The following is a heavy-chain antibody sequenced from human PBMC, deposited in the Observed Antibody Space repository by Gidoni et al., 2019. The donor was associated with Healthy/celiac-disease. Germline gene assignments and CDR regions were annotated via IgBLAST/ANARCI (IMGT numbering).Heavy chain of an antibody. CDR1: GGSVSSGSYY. V-gene: IGHV4-61*01. CDR2: IYYSGST. CDR3: SCIAVNAELDY. J-gene: IGHJ4*02. D-gene: IGHD6-19*01. Sequence: QVQLQESGPGLVKPSETLSLTCTVSGGSVSSGSYYWSWIRQPPGKGLEWIGYIYYSGSTNYNPSLKSRVTISVDTSKNQFSLKLSSVTAADTAVYYCSCIAVNAELDYWGQGTLVTVSS.